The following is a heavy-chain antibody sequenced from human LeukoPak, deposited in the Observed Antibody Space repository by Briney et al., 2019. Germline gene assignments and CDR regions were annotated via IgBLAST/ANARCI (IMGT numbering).Heavy chain of an antibody. CDR2: ISYDGSNK. CDR1: GFTFSNYA. D-gene: IGHD3-22*01. CDR3: ARVPAYDSSGYSFDY. V-gene: IGHV3-30-3*01. Sequence: GGSLRLSCAASGFTFSNYAMHWVRQAPGKGLEWVAVISYDGSNKYYADSVKGRFTISRDNSKNTLYLQMNSLRAEDTAVYYCARVPAYDSSGYSFDYWGQGTLVTVSS. J-gene: IGHJ4*02.